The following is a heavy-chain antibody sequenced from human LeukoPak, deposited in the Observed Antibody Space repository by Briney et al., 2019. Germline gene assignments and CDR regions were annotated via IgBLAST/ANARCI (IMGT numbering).Heavy chain of an antibody. V-gene: IGHV4-34*01. CDR2: INHSGST. CDR1: GGSFSGYY. CDR3: AREGIVAIPPGFDY. Sequence: PSETLSLTCAVYGGSFSGYYWSWIRQPPGKGLEWIGEINHSGSTNYNPSLKSRVTISVDTSKNQFSLKLSSVTAADTAVYYCAREGIVAIPPGFDYWGQGTLVTVSS. D-gene: IGHD5-12*01. J-gene: IGHJ4*02.